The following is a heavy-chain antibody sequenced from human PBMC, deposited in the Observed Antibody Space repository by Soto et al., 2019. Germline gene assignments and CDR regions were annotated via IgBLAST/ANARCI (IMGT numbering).Heavy chain of an antibody. V-gene: IGHV4-31*03. D-gene: IGHD6-19*01. Sequence: QVQLQESGPGLVKPSQTLSLTCTVSGGSISSGGYYWSWIRQHPGKGLEWIGYIYYSGSTYYNPSLQRRVNISVDTSKNKFPLKLSSVTAADTAVYYCARGGIAVAGIDYWGQGTLVTVSS. CDR3: ARGGIAVAGIDY. CDR1: GGSISSGGYY. J-gene: IGHJ4*02. CDR2: IYYSGST.